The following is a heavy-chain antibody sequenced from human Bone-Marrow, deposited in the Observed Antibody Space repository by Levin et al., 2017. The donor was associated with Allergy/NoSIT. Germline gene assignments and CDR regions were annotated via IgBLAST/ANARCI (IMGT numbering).Heavy chain of an antibody. Sequence: PSETLSLTCAASGFTFSNYWMHWVRQVPGKGLLWVARIISDGSRTTYAHFVKGRFTVSRDNAKNTVYLQMDSLRVEDTAVYYCARDMTTSTTGVDYWGQGTLVTVSS. CDR1: GFTFSNYW. CDR3: ARDMTTSTTGVDY. D-gene: IGHD4-11*01. CDR2: IISDGSRT. V-gene: IGHV3-74*03. J-gene: IGHJ4*02.